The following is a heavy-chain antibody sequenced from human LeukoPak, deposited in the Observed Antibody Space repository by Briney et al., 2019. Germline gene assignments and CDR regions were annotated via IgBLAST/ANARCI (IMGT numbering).Heavy chain of an antibody. J-gene: IGHJ5*02. D-gene: IGHD2-2*01. CDR1: GGAISSGVYY. CDR2: IYNSGSA. CDR3: ARAGTPVVPAANNWFDP. V-gene: IGHV4-31*03. Sequence: SQTLSLTCTVSGGAISSGVYYWTWVRQHPGKGLEWIGCIYNSGSAYYSPSLKSRVSLSVDTAKNQFSLRLSSVTAADTAVYYCARAGTPVVPAANNWFDPWGQGTLVTVSS.